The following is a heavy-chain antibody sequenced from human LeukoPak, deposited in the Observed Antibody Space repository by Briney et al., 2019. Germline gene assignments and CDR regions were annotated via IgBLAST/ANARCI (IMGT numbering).Heavy chain of an antibody. V-gene: IGHV4-34*01. J-gene: IGHJ4*02. D-gene: IGHD2-2*01. CDR2: INHSGST. CDR3: ARGLRSTMPYLGY. CDR1: GGSFSGYY. Sequence: PSETLSLTCAIYGGSFSGYYWSWIRQPPGKGLEWIGEINHSGSTNYNPSLKSRVTISVDKSKNQVSLKLSSVTAADTAVYYCARGLRSTMPYLGYWGQGTLVTVSS.